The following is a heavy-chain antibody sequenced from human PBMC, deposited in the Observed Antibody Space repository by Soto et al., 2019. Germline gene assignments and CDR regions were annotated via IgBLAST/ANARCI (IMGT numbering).Heavy chain of an antibody. V-gene: IGHV3-23*01. D-gene: IGHD6-13*01. Sequence: PGGALRLSCAASGFTFSSYAMSWVRQAPWKGLEYVSAISGSGGSTYYADSVKGRFTISRDNSKNTLYLQMNSLRAEDTAVYYCAKDSAPIAGTVQDYWGQGTLVTVSS. J-gene: IGHJ4*02. CDR2: ISGSGGST. CDR3: AKDSAPIAGTVQDY. CDR1: GFTFSSYA.